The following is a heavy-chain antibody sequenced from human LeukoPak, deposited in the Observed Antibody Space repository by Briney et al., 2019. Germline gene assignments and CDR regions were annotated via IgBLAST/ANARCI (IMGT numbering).Heavy chain of an antibody. CDR1: GFTFDDYG. CDR2: INWNGGST. D-gene: IGHD3-22*01. Sequence: GALRLSFAASGFTFDDYGMSWVRQAPGKGLEWVSGINWNGGSTGYADSVKGRFTISRDNAKNSLYLQMNSLRAEDTALYHCARAQGMYYYDSSGYDYFDYWGQGTLVTVSS. J-gene: IGHJ4*02. V-gene: IGHV3-20*02. CDR3: ARAQGMYYYDSSGYDYFDY.